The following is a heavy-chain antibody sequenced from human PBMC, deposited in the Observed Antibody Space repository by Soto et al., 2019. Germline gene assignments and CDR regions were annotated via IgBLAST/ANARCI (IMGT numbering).Heavy chain of an antibody. V-gene: IGHV4-39*01. CDR1: GGSISSSSYY. J-gene: IGHJ5*02. D-gene: IGHD3-9*01. Sequence: SETLSLTCTVSGGSISSSSYYWGWIRQPPGKGLEWIGSIYYSGSTYYNPSLKSRVTISVDTSKNQFSLKLSSVTAADTAVYYCARLTEYDILTGWGEMNWFDPWGQGTLVTVSS. CDR3: ARLTEYDILTGWGEMNWFDP. CDR2: IYYSGST.